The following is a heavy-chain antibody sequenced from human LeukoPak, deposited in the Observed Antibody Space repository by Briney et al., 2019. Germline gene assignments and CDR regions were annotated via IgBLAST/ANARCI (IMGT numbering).Heavy chain of an antibody. D-gene: IGHD2-15*01. V-gene: IGHV3-23*01. CDR3: ASQLIVVVVAANDY. J-gene: IGHJ4*02. CDR1: GFTFSSYA. CDR2: ISGSGGST. Sequence: PGGSLRLSCAASGFTFSSYAMSWVRQAPGKGLEGVSAISGSGGSTYYADSVKGRFTISRDNSTNTLYLQMNSLRAEDTAVYYCASQLIVVVVAANDYRGQGTLHTVST.